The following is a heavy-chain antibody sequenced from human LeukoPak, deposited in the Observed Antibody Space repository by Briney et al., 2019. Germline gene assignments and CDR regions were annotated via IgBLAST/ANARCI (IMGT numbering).Heavy chain of an antibody. CDR3: ASRDPCSGGSCYALGY. J-gene: IGHJ4*02. V-gene: IGHV3-23*01. D-gene: IGHD2-15*01. CDR2: TSASGGST. CDR1: GFTFSSYA. Sequence: GGSLRLSCAASGFTFSSYAMHWVRQAPGKGLECVSATSASGGSTYYADSVKGRFTISRDNSKNTLYLQMNSLRAEDTAVYFCASRDPCSGGSCYALGYWGQGTLATVSS.